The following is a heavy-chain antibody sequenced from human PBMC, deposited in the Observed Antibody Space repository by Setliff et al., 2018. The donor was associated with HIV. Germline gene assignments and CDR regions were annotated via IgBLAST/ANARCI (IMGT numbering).Heavy chain of an antibody. Sequence: GGSLILSCAASGFTFSSYAMNWVRQAPGKGLQWVSAISGSGGSTYYADSVKGRFTISRDNSKNMLYLQMDSLRAEDTAIYYCAKLAPSYSSGKDDFWGQGTLVTVSS. J-gene: IGHJ4*02. V-gene: IGHV3-23*01. D-gene: IGHD6-19*01. CDR3: AKLAPSYSSGKDDF. CDR1: GFTFSSYA. CDR2: ISGSGGST.